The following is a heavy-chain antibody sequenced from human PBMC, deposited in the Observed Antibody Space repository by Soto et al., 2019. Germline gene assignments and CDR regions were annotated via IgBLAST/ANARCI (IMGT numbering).Heavy chain of an antibody. CDR2: VYPADSDT. D-gene: IGHD1-26*01. J-gene: IGHJ4*02. Sequence: PGESLKISCNGSGDSFSSDYICWGCLRQGKGLEWMGIVYPADSDTSYSLSLKGQVTISVDTSISTSYLKWSSLKASDTAMYYCATMYSDATDHSQLYYWGQGTLVTVSS. CDR1: GDSFSSDY. CDR3: ATMYSDATDHSQLYY. V-gene: IGHV5-51*01.